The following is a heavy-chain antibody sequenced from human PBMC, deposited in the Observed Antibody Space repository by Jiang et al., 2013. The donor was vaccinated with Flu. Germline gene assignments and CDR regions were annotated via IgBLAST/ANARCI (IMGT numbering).Heavy chain of an antibody. Sequence: TLSLSCTVSGGAISNAAYNWAWIRLPPGKGLEWIGNIYYTGTTSYSSSLRSRVTISIDTSKNQFSLSLSSVTAADTALYYCGRHGGGTIDNWSQGILVTVSS. CDR3: GRHGGGTIDN. J-gene: IGHJ4*02. V-gene: IGHV4-39*01. CDR2: IYYTGTT. D-gene: IGHD2-15*01. CDR1: GGAISNAAYN.